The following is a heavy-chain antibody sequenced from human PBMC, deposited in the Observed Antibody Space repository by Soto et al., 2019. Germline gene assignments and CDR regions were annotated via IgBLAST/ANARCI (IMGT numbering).Heavy chain of an antibody. CDR1: GFSLSTSGFG. CDR2: IYWAVDK. V-gene: IGHV2-5*02. D-gene: IGHD2-15*01. Sequence: QITLKESGPTLVKPTQTLTLTCTFSGFSLSTSGFGVGWIRQPPGKALEWLALIYWAVDKRYSPSQKSRLTISMDTSKNQVVLTMTNMDPGDTATYSCAHIRSYCSGGSFDSGFDYWGQGTLVTVSS. CDR3: AHIRSYCSGGSFDSGFDY. J-gene: IGHJ4*02.